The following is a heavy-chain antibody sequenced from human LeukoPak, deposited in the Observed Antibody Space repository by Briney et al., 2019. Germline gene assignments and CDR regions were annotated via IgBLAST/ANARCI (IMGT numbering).Heavy chain of an antibody. Sequence: ASVKVSCKASGYTFTSYDFNWVRQATGQRPEWMGWMSPNSGDTGYAQKFQDRVTMTRNTSISTAYMELSSLRSEDTAVYYCARGRMAGTYVFDYWGQGTLVTVSS. D-gene: IGHD6-19*01. CDR1: GYTFTSYD. J-gene: IGHJ4*02. CDR3: ARGRMAGTYVFDY. V-gene: IGHV1-8*01. CDR2: MSPNSGDT.